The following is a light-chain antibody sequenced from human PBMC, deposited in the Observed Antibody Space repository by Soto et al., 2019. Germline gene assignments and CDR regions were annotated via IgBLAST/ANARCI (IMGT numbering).Light chain of an antibody. J-gene: IGLJ1*01. V-gene: IGLV2-14*03. CDR1: TSDVGFYNY. CDR2: SVS. Sequence: QSALTQPASVSGSPGQSITISCAGITSDVGFYNYVSRYQHHPGKAPKLLIFSVSSRPSGVPNRFSGSKSGNTASLTISGLQAEDEADYYCSSYASISTLYVFGTGTKLTVL. CDR3: SSYASISTLYV.